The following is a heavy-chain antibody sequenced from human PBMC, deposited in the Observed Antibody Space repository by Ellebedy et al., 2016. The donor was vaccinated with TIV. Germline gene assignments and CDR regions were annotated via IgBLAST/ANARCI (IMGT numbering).Heavy chain of an antibody. CDR3: ARVRFSPGWFDP. CDR2: LYTGGIA. J-gene: IGHJ5*02. Sequence: PGGSLRLSCTVSGGSINNYYWNWIRQPAGKGLEWIGRLYTGGIATYNPSLKSRVDISVDTSKNQVSLKLHSVTAADTAVYFCARVRFSPGWFDPWGQGTLVTVSS. V-gene: IGHV4-4*07. CDR1: GGSINNYY.